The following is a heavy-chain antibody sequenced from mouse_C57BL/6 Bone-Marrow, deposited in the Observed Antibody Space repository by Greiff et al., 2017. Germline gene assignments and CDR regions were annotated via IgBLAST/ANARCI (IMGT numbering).Heavy chain of an antibody. V-gene: IGHV1-81*01. J-gene: IGHJ3*01. D-gene: IGHD2-3*01. CDR1: GYTFTSYG. CDR2: IYPRSGNT. CDR3: ARSGMIEGAWFAY. Sequence: QVQLKESGAELARPGASVKLSCKASGYTFTSYGISWVKQRTGQGLEWIGEIYPRSGNTYYNEKFKGKATLTADKSSRTAYMELRSLTSEDSAVYFCARSGMIEGAWFAYWGQGTLVTVSA.